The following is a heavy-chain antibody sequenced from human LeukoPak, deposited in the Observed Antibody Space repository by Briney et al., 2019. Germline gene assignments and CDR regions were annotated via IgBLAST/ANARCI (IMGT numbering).Heavy chain of an antibody. CDR3: AKEDYVWGSYRS. D-gene: IGHD3-16*02. CDR2: ISYDGSNK. Sequence: GGSLRLSCAASGFTFSSYGMHWVRQAPGKGLEWVAVISYDGSNKYYADSVKGRFTISRDNSKNTLYLQMNSLRAEDTAVYYCAKEDYVWGSYRSWGQGTLVTVSS. CDR1: GFTFSSYG. V-gene: IGHV3-30*18. J-gene: IGHJ4*02.